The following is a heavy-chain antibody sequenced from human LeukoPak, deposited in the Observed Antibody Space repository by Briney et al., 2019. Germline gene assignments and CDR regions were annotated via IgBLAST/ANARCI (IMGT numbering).Heavy chain of an antibody. D-gene: IGHD6-19*01. J-gene: IGHJ2*01. CDR2: MNPNSGNT. Sequence: GASVKVSCKASGYTFTSYDINWVRQATGQGLEWMGWMNPNSGNTGYAQKIQGRVTMTRNTSISTAYMELSSLRSEDTAVYYCARGRGQWLARGTNWYFDLWGRGTLVTVSS. V-gene: IGHV1-8*01. CDR1: GYTFTSYD. CDR3: ARGRGQWLARGTNWYFDL.